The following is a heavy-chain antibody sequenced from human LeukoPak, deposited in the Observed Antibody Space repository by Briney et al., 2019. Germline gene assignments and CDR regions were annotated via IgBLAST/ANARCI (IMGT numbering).Heavy chain of an antibody. D-gene: IGHD3/OR15-3a*01. CDR3: VRDSEGSFDS. V-gene: IGHV3-23*01. Sequence: GGSLRLSCAASGFTFGTYDMSWVRQPPGKGLEWVSTLACLDSSCTEYYSDSVKSRFSISRDKSRSTLSLQLNSLRVEDTAMYYCVRDSEGSFDSWGQGTLVTVSS. CDR2: CLDSSCTE. CDR1: GFTFGTYD. J-gene: IGHJ4*02.